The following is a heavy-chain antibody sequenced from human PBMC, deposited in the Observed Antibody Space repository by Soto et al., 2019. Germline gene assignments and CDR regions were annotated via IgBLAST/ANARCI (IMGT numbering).Heavy chain of an antibody. CDR2: IYYRGNT. CDR1: GSTISSFY. Sequence: LSLTCSVSGSTISSFYWAWIRQPPGKGLEWIGSIYYRGNTNYNPSLKSRVIISVDSSKRQVSLRLSSVTAADTAFYFCTRVGGYYGDYPNFDYWGRGALVTVSS. D-gene: IGHD4-17*01. J-gene: IGHJ4*02. V-gene: IGHV4-59*01. CDR3: TRVGGYYGDYPNFDY.